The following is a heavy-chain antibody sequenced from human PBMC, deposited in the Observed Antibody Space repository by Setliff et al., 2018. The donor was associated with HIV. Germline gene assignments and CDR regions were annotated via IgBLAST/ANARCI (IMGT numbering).Heavy chain of an antibody. D-gene: IGHD3-10*01. CDR2: IYYSGTT. V-gene: IGHV4-39*01. J-gene: IGHJ6*03. CDR3: VRTGSSTSWGIYYYYYMDI. CDR1: GGFVSRSNYV. Sequence: ASETLSLTCTLAGGFVSRSNYVWGWVRQSPKKGLEWIGSIYYSGTTYYNPTLKSRVSISIDTPKNQFSLKLTSMTAADTAVYYCVRTGSSTSWGIYYYYYMDIWGKGSTVTVS.